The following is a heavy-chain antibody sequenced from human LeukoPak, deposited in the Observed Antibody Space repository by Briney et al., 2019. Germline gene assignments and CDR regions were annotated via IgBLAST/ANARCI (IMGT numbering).Heavy chain of an antibody. D-gene: IGHD4-23*01. V-gene: IGHV3-48*03. Sequence: GGSLRLSCAASGFTFSSYEMNWVRQAPGKGLEWVSYISSSVSTFYYADSVKGRFTISRANAKNSLYLQMNSLRAEDTAVYYCARDYGGPVYFDLWGRGTLVTASS. CDR3: ARDYGGPVYFDL. J-gene: IGHJ2*01. CDR2: ISSSVSTF. CDR1: GFTFSSYE.